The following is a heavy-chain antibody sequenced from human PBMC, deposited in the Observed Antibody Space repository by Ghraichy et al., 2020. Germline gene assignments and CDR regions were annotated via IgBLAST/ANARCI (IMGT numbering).Heavy chain of an antibody. CDR3: ARDPLPYCGGDCYYFDY. CDR2: ISSSSSTI. D-gene: IGHD2-21*02. CDR1: GFTFSSYS. V-gene: IGHV3-48*01. Sequence: GGSLRLSCAASGFTFSSYSMNWVRQAPGKGLEWVSYISSSSSTIYYADSVKGRFTISRDNAKNSLYLQMNSLRAEDTAVYYCARDPLPYCGGDCYYFDYWGQGTLVTVSS. J-gene: IGHJ4*02.